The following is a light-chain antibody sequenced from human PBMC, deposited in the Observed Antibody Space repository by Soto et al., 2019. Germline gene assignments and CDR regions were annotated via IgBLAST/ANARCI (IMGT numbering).Light chain of an antibody. CDR3: CSYAGSSTLV. CDR1: SSDVGSYNL. Sequence: SALTQPASVSGSPGQSSTISCTGTSSDVGSYNLVSWYQQHPGKAPKLMIYEGSKRPSGVSNRFSGSKSGNTASLTISGLQAEDDADYYCCSYAGSSTLVFGGGTKLTVL. J-gene: IGLJ2*01. CDR2: EGS. V-gene: IGLV2-23*01.